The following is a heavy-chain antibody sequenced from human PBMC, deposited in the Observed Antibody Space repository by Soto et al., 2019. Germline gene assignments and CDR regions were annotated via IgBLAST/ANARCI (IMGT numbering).Heavy chain of an antibody. Sequence: GGSLRLSCAASGFTISSYWMHWVRQAPGKGLVWVSQINGDGSYTTYADSVKGRFTISRDNAKNTLYLQMNSLRVEDTAVYYCARSGGCYGGNCLDYWGPGSLVTVSS. CDR1: GFTISSYW. V-gene: IGHV3-74*01. CDR3: ARSGGCYGGNCLDY. CDR2: INGDGSYT. J-gene: IGHJ4*02. D-gene: IGHD2-21*01.